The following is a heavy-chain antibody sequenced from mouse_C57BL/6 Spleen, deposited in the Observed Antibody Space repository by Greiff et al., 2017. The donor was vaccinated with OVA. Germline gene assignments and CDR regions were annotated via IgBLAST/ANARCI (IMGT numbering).Heavy chain of an antibody. V-gene: IGHV1-18*01. D-gene: IGHD2-4*01. CDR2: INPNNGGT. CDR3: ARGGLRQDYYAMDY. CDR1: GYTFTDYN. Sequence: VHVKQSGPELVKPGASVKIPCKASGYTFTDYNMDWVKQSHGKSLEWIGDINPNNGGTIYNQKFKGKATLTVDKSSSTAYMELRSLTSEDTAVYYCARGGLRQDYYAMDYWGQGTSVTVSS. J-gene: IGHJ4*01.